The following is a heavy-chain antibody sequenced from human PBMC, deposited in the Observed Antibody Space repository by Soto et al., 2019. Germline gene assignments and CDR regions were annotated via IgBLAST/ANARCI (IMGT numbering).Heavy chain of an antibody. CDR2: INHSGST. D-gene: IGHD3-22*01. V-gene: IGHV4-34*01. Sequence: PSETLSLTCAVYGGSFSGYYWSWIRQPPGKGLEWIGEINHSGSTNYNPSLKSRVTISVDTSKSQFSLKLSSVTAADTAVYYCARGRYYDSSGSSNWFDPWGQGTLVTVSS. CDR3: ARGRYYDSSGSSNWFDP. CDR1: GGSFSGYY. J-gene: IGHJ5*02.